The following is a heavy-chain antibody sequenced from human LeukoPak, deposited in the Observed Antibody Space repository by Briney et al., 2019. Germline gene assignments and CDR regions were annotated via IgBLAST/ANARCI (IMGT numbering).Heavy chain of an antibody. CDR1: GYTFSSFE. J-gene: IGHJ6*04. V-gene: IGHV3-48*03. CDR2: ISASGTIT. Sequence: GGSLRLSCAASGYTFSSFEMNWVRQAPGKGLEWISYISASGTITHYADSVEGRFTISRDNAKNSLYLQMNSLRAEDTAVYYCARDGTPILTSGWVYMDVWGKGTTVTISS. CDR3: ARDGTPILTSGWVYMDV. D-gene: IGHD2-2*01.